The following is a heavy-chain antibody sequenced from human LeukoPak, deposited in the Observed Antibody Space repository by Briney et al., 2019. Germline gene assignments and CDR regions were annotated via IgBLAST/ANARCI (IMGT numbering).Heavy chain of an antibody. CDR3: ARGHIADIVVVPAAIGGVSFDY. V-gene: IGHV1-69*13. CDR2: IIPIFGTA. Sequence: GASVKVSCKASGGTFSSYAISWVRQAPGQGLEWMGGIIPIFGTANYAQKFQGRVTITADESTSTAYMELSSLRSEDTAVYYCARGHIADIVVVPAAIGGVSFDYWGQGTLVTVSS. D-gene: IGHD2-2*02. CDR1: GGTFSSYA. J-gene: IGHJ4*02.